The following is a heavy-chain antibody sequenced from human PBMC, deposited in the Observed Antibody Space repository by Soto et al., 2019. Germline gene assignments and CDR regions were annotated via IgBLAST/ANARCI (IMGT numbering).Heavy chain of an antibody. CDR1: GYPFTSYD. Sequence: QVQLVQSGAEVKKPGASVKVSCETSGYPFTSYDINWVRQATGQGLEWMGWINPNSGNTGSAQWFQGRVTMTRISATRTVFMELRGLTSEDTAVYYCTRGHHHRFTIFSTRPTYFDSWGQGSLVIVSS. CDR3: TRGHHHRFTIFSTRPTYFDS. CDR2: INPNSGNT. J-gene: IGHJ4*02. D-gene: IGHD3-9*01. V-gene: IGHV1-8*01.